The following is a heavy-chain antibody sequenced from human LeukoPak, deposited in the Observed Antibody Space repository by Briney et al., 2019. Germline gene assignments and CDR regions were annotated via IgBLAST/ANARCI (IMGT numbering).Heavy chain of an antibody. D-gene: IGHD2-15*01. CDR1: GGSSSGYY. J-gene: IGHJ6*03. CDR2: INHSGST. CDR3: ARLVVAAEYYYYYYYMDV. Sequence: SETLSLTCSVYGGSSSGYYWSWIRQPPGKGLEWIGEINHSGSTNYNPSLKSRVTISVDTSKNQFSLKLSSVTAADTAVYYCARLVVAAEYYYYYYYMDVWGKGTTVTISS. V-gene: IGHV4-34*01.